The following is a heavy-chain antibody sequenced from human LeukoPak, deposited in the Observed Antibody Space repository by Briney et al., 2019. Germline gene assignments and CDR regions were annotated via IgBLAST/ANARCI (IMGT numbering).Heavy chain of an antibody. D-gene: IGHD5-12*01. CDR2: ISGSGGST. J-gene: IGHJ4*02. CDR3: AKVTVGYSGYDFLGIHPFDY. Sequence: PGGSLRLSCAASGFTFDDYGMSWVRQAPGKGLEWVSAISGSGGSTYYADSVKGRFTISRDNSKNTLYLQMNSLRAEDTAVYYCAKVTVGYSGYDFLGIHPFDYWGQGTLVTVSS. CDR1: GFTFDDYG. V-gene: IGHV3-23*01.